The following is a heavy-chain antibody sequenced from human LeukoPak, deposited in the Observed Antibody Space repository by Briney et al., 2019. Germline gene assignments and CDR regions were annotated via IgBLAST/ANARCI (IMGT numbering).Heavy chain of an antibody. CDR2: IYYSGST. J-gene: IGHJ4*02. Sequence: SETLSLTCAVYGGSFSGYYWSWIRQPPGKGLEWIGSIYYSGSTYYNPSLKSRVTISVDTSKNQFSLKLSSVTAADTTVYYCASSPVDHVLGYWGQGTLVTVSS. CDR3: ASSPVDHVLGY. D-gene: IGHD1-14*01. CDR1: GGSFSGYY. V-gene: IGHV4-34*01.